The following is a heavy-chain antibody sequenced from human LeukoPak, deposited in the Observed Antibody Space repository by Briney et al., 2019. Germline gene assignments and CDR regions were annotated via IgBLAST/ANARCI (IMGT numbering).Heavy chain of an antibody. CDR2: INHSGST. CDR3: ARGLIAAAGTPSNDY. Sequence: PSETLSLTCAVYGGSFSGYYWSWIRPPPGKGLEWIGEINHSGSTNYNPSLKSRVTISVDTSKNQFSLKLSSVTAADTAVYYCARGLIAAAGTPSNDYWGQGTLVTVSS. V-gene: IGHV4-34*01. CDR1: GGSFSGYY. J-gene: IGHJ4*02. D-gene: IGHD6-13*01.